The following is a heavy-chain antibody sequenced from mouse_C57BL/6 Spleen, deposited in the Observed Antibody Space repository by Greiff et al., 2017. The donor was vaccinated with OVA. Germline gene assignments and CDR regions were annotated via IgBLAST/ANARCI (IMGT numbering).Heavy chain of an antibody. Sequence: QVQLKESGPGLVQPSQSLSITCTVSGFSLTSYGVHWVRQSPGKGLEWLGVIWSGGSTDGNAAFISRLSISKDNSKSQVFFKMNSLQADDTAIYYCARYLLLRYYAMDYWGQGTSVTVSS. CDR1: GFSLTSYG. D-gene: IGHD1-1*01. CDR3: ARYLLLRYYAMDY. J-gene: IGHJ4*01. CDR2: IWSGGST. V-gene: IGHV2-2*01.